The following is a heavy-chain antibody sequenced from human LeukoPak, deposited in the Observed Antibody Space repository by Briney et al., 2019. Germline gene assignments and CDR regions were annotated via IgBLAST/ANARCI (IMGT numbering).Heavy chain of an antibody. D-gene: IGHD3-3*01. Sequence: GGSLPHLRAVSGFPLSSYVMSCVGQAPGKGLEWVSGIISSGGSTGYADSVKGPSTISRDNSKNTLFLQMNSLRAEDTAIYYCAKDTYYYTWGYWGQGTLVTVSS. CDR3: AKDTYYYTWGY. V-gene: IGHV3-23*01. CDR2: IISSGGST. CDR1: GFPLSSYV. J-gene: IGHJ4*02.